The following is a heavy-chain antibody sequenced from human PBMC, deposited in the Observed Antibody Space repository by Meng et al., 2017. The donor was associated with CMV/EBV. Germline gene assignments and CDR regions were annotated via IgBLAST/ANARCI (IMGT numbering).Heavy chain of an antibody. CDR1: GYTFTGYY. CDR3: ARAVVPDATFDP. CDR2: INPNSGGT. V-gene: IGHV1-2*02. D-gene: IGHD2-2*01. J-gene: IGHJ5*02. Sequence: ASVKVSCKSSGYTFTGYYMHWVRQAPGQQLEWMGWINPNSGGTNYAQRFQGRVTMTRDTSISTAYMELSRLTSEDTAVYYCARAVVPDATFDPWGQGTLVTVSS.